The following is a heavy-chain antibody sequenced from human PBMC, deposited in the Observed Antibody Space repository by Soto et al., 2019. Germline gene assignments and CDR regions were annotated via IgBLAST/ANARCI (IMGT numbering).Heavy chain of an antibody. CDR1: GFTFSGSA. D-gene: IGHD6-19*01. CDR2: IRSKANSYAT. Sequence: GGSLRLSCAASGFTFSGSAMHWVRQASGKGLEWVGRIRSKANSYATAYAASVKGRFTISRDDSKNTAYLQMNSLKTEDTAVYYCTRHGRPAEQWLVLRAFDIWGQGTMVTVSS. CDR3: TRHGRPAEQWLVLRAFDI. J-gene: IGHJ3*02. V-gene: IGHV3-73*01.